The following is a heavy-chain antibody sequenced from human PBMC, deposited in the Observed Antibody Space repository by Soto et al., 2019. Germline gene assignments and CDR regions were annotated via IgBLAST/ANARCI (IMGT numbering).Heavy chain of an antibody. CDR1: GDSDSSNSAA. CDR2: TYYRSKWYN. V-gene: IGHV6-1*01. J-gene: IGHJ6*02. CDR3: ARAGIAAPYYYYGMDV. D-gene: IGHD6-13*01. Sequence: SQTLSLTCAISGDSDSSNSAAWNWIRQSPSRGLEWLGRTYYRSKWYNDYAVSVKSRITINPDTSKNQFSLQLNSVTPEDTAVYYCARAGIAAPYYYYGMDVWGQGTTVTVSS.